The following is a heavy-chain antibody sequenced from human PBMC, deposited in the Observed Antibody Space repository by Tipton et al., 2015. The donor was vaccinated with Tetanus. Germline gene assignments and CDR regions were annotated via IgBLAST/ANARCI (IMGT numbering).Heavy chain of an antibody. V-gene: IGHV5-51*01. CDR3: ARRRTTTALSYYFDS. CDR1: GHNFTIYW. CDR2: IYPGDSNI. D-gene: IGHD4-17*01. Sequence: QLVQSGAEVKKPGESLKISCKGSGHNFTIYWIGWVRQMPGKGLEWIGIIYPGDSNIRYSPSFQGQVTISADRSISTAYLQWSSLKASDTAMYYCARRRTTTALSYYFDSWGQGTLVTVSS. J-gene: IGHJ4*02.